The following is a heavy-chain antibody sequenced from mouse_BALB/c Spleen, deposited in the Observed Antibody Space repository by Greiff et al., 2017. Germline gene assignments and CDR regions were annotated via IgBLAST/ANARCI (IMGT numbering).Heavy chain of an antibody. Sequence: VQLQQSGAELARPGASVKLSCKASGYTFTDYYINWVKQRPGQGLEWIGEIYPGSGNTYYNEKFKGKATLTADKSSSTAYMQLSSLTSEDSAVYFCARGRDYDGGDYWGQGTTLTVSS. D-gene: IGHD2-4*01. CDR2: IYPGSGNT. V-gene: IGHV1-77*01. J-gene: IGHJ2*01. CDR3: ARGRDYDGGDY. CDR1: GYTFTDYY.